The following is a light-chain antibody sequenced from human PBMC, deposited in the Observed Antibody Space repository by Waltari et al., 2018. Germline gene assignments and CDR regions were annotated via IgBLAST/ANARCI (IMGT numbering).Light chain of an antibody. J-gene: IGLJ3*02. V-gene: IGLV1-47*01. Sequence: QSVLTQPPSTSAPPGQRVTISCSGSKSNIGNNSVSWSQQVPGMAPKLIIYKNSQRPSGVPDRFSGSKSGTSASLAISGLRSEDEATYHCAAWDDGWSGPWVFGGGTRVTVL. CDR1: KSNIGNNS. CDR2: KNS. CDR3: AAWDDGWSGPWV.